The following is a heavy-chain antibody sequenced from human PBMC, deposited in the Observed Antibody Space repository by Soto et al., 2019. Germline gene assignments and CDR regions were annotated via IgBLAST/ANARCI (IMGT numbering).Heavy chain of an antibody. V-gene: IGHV1-18*01. CDR2: IGAYNGNT. J-gene: IGHJ5*02. Sequence: ASVKVSCKASGYTFTSYGISWVRQAPGQGLEWMGWIGAYNGNTNYAQKLQGRVTMTTDTSTSTAYMELRSLRSDDTAVYYCARAGDSSGFRNWFDPWGQGTLVTVSS. D-gene: IGHD3-22*01. CDR1: GYTFTSYG. CDR3: ARAGDSSGFRNWFDP.